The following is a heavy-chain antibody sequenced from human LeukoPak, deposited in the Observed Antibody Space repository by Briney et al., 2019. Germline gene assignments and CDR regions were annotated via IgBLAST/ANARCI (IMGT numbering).Heavy chain of an antibody. D-gene: IGHD6-13*01. J-gene: IGHJ4*02. V-gene: IGHV3-21*01. CDR2: ISSSSSYI. Sequence: PGGSLRLSCAASGFTFSSYSMNWVRQAPGKGLEWVSSISSSSSYIYYADSVKGRFTISRDNAKNSLYLQMNSLSAEDTAVYYCARVRGGNSSPLSYWGQGTLVTVSS. CDR1: GFTFSSYS. CDR3: ARVRGGNSSPLSY.